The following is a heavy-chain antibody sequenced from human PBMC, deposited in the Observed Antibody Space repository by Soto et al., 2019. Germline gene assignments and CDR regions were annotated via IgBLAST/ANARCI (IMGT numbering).Heavy chain of an antibody. V-gene: IGHV3-21*01. J-gene: IGHJ4*02. CDR2: ISSSSSYI. CDR1: GFTFSSYS. Sequence: GGSLRLSCAASGFTFSSYSMNWVRQAPGKGLEWVSSISSSSSYIYYADSVKGRFTISRDNAKNSLYLQMNSLRAEDTAVYYCARDIDSSGWSKDYWGQGTLVTVSS. D-gene: IGHD6-19*01. CDR3: ARDIDSSGWSKDY.